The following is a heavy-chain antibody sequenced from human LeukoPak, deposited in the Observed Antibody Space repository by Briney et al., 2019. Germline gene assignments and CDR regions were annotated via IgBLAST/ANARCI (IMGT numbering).Heavy chain of an antibody. D-gene: IGHD5-24*01. V-gene: IGHV3-30*02. CDR3: ARWGSNREYYFDN. CDR2: TRDDDSKK. J-gene: IGHJ4*02. CDR1: GFRLSDYG. Sequence: PGGSLRLSCEVSGFRLSDYGMQWVRQAPGKGLEWVALTRDDDSKKNYGECVKGRFTMTKDESNSTVFLQMKSLRVDDTAIYYCARWGSNREYYFDNWGQRTLVTVS.